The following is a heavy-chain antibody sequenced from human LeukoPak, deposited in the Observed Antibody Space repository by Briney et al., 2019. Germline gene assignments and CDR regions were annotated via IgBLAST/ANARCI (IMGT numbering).Heavy chain of an antibody. Sequence: TSETLSLTCTVSGASISSSRYYWSWIRQPAGKGLEWIGRVYASGSTNYNPSLKSRVTISIDTSKNQFSLKLTSVIAADTAVYFCARGPDYDFWSDSPHWGQGILVTVSS. CDR2: VYASGST. J-gene: IGHJ4*02. CDR3: ARGPDYDFWSDSPH. D-gene: IGHD3-3*01. CDR1: GASISSSRYY. V-gene: IGHV4-61*02.